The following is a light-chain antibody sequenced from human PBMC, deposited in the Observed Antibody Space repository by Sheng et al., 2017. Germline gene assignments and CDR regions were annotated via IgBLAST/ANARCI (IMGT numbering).Light chain of an antibody. V-gene: IGKV3-11*01. CDR2: DAS. Sequence: EIVLAQSPGTLSLSPGERATLSCRASQTISNYLAWYQQKPGQAPRLLIYDASNRATGIPARFSGSGSGTDFTLTISSLEPEDSAVYYCQQYGSSSWTFGQGTKVEIK. J-gene: IGKJ1*01. CDR1: QTISNY. CDR3: QQYGSSSWT.